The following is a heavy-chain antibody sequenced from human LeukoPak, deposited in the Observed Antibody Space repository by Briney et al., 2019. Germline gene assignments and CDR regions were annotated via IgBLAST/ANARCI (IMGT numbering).Heavy chain of an antibody. CDR2: IYYSGST. CDR3: AVGFGELLPFDY. Sequence: PSETLSLTCTVSGGSISSYYWSWIRQPPGKGLEWIGYIYYSGSTNYNPSLKSRVTISVDTSKNQFSLKLSSVTAADTAVYYCAVGFGELLPFDYWGQGTLVTVSS. D-gene: IGHD3-10*01. J-gene: IGHJ4*02. V-gene: IGHV4-59*01. CDR1: GGSISSYY.